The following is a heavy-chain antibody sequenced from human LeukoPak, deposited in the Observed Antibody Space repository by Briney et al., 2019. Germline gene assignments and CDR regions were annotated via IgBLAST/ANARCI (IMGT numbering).Heavy chain of an antibody. Sequence: PGGSLRLSCAASGFTFSTYNMNWVRQAPGKGLEWVSSISTSSSYKYYEDSVKGRFTISRDNAKNSLYLQMNSLRAEDTAVYYCARWRVVAEPIDYWGQGTLVTVSS. CDR3: ARWRVVAEPIDY. CDR2: ISTSSSYK. J-gene: IGHJ4*02. V-gene: IGHV3-21*01. CDR1: GFTFSTYN. D-gene: IGHD2-15*01.